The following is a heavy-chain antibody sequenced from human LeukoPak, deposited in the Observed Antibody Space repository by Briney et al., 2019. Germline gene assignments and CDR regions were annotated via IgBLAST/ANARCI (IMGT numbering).Heavy chain of an antibody. CDR2: INWSGGRT. D-gene: IGHD2-2*01. Sequence: GGSLRLSSSPPGVGFGDHVMSCGRQILGKRLEWGSGINWSGGRTGYADPVRVRFTISRDNAKNSLYLQMDSLTAEDTALYCCARAPITSPFYFDHWGQGTMVTVSS. J-gene: IGHJ4*02. CDR3: ARAPITSPFYFDH. V-gene: IGHV3-20*03. CDR1: GVGFGDHV.